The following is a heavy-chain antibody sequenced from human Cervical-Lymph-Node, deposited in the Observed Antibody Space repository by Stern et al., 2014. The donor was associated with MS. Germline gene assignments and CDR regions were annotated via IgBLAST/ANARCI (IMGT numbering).Heavy chain of an antibody. CDR3: AKLTTVSYYYYYGMDV. Sequence: EMQLVESGGGLVQPGGSLRLSCAASGFTFSSYAMSWVRQAPGKGLEWVSAISGSGGSTYYADSVKGRFTISRDNSKNTLYLQMNSLRAEDTAVYYCAKLTTVSYYYYYGMDVWGQGTTVTVSS. CDR2: ISGSGGST. D-gene: IGHD4-17*01. V-gene: IGHV3-23*04. J-gene: IGHJ6*02. CDR1: GFTFSSYA.